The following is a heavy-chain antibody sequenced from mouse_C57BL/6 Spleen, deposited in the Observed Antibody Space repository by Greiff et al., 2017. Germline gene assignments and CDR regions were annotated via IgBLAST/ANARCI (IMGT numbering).Heavy chain of an antibody. CDR3: ARWDITTGGRNYFDY. Sequence: QVQLQQSGAELVKPGASVKISCKASGYAFSSYWMNWVKQRPGKGLEWIGQIYPGDGDTNYNGKFKGKATLTADKSSSTAYMQLSSLTSEDSAVYFCARWDITTGGRNYFDYWGQGTTLTVSS. CDR2: IYPGDGDT. CDR1: GYAFSSYW. V-gene: IGHV1-80*01. D-gene: IGHD1-1*01. J-gene: IGHJ2*01.